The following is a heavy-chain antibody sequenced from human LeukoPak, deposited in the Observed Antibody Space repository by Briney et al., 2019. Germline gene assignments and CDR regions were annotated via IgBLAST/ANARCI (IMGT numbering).Heavy chain of an antibody. CDR3: ARDKAVTTELTQYFQH. CDR2: ISAYNGYT. D-gene: IGHD4-11*01. CDR1: GYTFTNYG. V-gene: IGHV1-18*01. Sequence: ASVKVSCKASGYTFTNYGVSWVRQAPGQGLEWMGWISAYNGYTNYAQKFQFRVTMTTDTSASTAYMELRSLTSDDTAVYYCARDKAVTTELTQYFQHWGQGTLVTVSS. J-gene: IGHJ1*01.